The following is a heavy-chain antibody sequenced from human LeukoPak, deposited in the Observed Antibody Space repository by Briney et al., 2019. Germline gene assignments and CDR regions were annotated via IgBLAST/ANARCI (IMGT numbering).Heavy chain of an antibody. D-gene: IGHD3-10*01. CDR2: IYYSGST. Sequence: ETLSLTCPVSGGSISSYYWSWIRQPPGEGLELVWYIYYSGSTNYNPSLKSRVTISVDTSKNQFSLKLSSVTAADTAVYYCARDTMVRGGGRWFDPWGQGTLVTVSS. CDR1: GGSISSYY. J-gene: IGHJ5*02. CDR3: ARDTMVRGGGRWFDP. V-gene: IGHV4-59*01.